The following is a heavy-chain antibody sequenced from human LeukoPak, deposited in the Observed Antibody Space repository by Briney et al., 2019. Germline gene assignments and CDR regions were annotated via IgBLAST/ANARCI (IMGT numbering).Heavy chain of an antibody. Sequence: ASVKVSCKASGYTFTGYYMHWVRQAPGQGLEWMGRINPNSGGTNYAQKFQGRVTMTRDTSISTAYMELSRLRSDDTAVYYCARDSGSYSSENWFDPWGQGTLVTVS. CDR2: INPNSGGT. J-gene: IGHJ5*02. D-gene: IGHD1-26*01. V-gene: IGHV1-2*06. CDR1: GYTFTGYY. CDR3: ARDSGSYSSENWFDP.